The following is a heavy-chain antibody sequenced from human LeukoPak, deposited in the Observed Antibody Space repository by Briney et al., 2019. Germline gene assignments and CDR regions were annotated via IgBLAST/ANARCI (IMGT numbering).Heavy chain of an antibody. CDR1: GGSISSGGYY. Sequence: SQTLSLTCTVSGGSISSGGYYWIWIRQHPGKGLEWIGYTYYSGSTYYNPSLKSRVTISVDTSKNQFSLKLSSVTAADTAVYYCARAPRDQLLPEYYFDYWGQGTLVTVSS. V-gene: IGHV4-31*03. CDR2: TYYSGST. CDR3: ARAPRDQLLPEYYFDY. D-gene: IGHD2-2*01. J-gene: IGHJ4*02.